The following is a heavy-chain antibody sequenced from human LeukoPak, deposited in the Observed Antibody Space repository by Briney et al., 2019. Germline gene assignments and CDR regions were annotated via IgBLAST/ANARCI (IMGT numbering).Heavy chain of an antibody. CDR3: ARGTDYSYSSSWYGAFDI. CDR2: IYSGGST. Sequence: PGGSLRLSCAASGFTFSSYAMSWVRQAPGKGLEWVSVIYSGGSTYYADSVKGRFTISRDNSKNTLYLQMNSLRAEDTAVYYCARGTDYSYSSSWYGAFDIWGQGTMVTVSS. D-gene: IGHD6-13*01. V-gene: IGHV3-66*01. J-gene: IGHJ3*02. CDR1: GFTFSSYA.